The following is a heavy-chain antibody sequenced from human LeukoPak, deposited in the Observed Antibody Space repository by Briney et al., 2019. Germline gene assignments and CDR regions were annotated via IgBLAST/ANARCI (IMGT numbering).Heavy chain of an antibody. CDR2: LSAGSGYT. CDR1: GYSLTDYA. D-gene: IGHD2-2*01. CDR3: ARSGIRTVPGSYFDY. J-gene: IGHJ4*02. V-gene: IGHV1-3*01. Sequence: ASVKVSCKASGYSLTDYAIHWVCQACGQRLEWMGWLSAGSGYTKYSEKSQGSLTITRDTSASTAYMELSSLTSEDTAVYYCARSGIRTVPGSYFDYWGQGTLVTVSS.